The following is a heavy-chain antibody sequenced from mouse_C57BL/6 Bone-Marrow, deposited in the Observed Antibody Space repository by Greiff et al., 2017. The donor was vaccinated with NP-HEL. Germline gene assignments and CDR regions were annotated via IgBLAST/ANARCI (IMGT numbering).Heavy chain of an antibody. CDR2: IDPSDSYT. V-gene: IGHV1-69*01. J-gene: IGHJ2*01. D-gene: IGHD2-3*01. CDR3: ARALYDGYPLYYFDY. CDR1: GYTFTSYW. Sequence: QLQQPGAELVMPGASVKLSCKASGYTFTSYWMHWVKQRPGQGLEWIGEIDPSDSYTNYNQKFKGKSTLTVDKSSSTAYMQLSSLTSEDSAVYYCARALYDGYPLYYFDYWGQGTTLTVSS.